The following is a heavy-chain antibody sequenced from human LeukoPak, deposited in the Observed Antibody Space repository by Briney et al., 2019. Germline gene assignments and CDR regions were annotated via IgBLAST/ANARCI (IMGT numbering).Heavy chain of an antibody. CDR1: GFTFSSYG. V-gene: IGHV3-30*03. CDR2: ISYDGSNK. CDR3: ASDGQWLVRASYYFDY. Sequence: GGSLRLSCAASGFTFSSYGMHWVRQAPGKGLEWVAVISYDGSNKYYADSVKGRFTISRDNSKNTLYLQMNSLRAEDTAVYYCASDGQWLVRASYYFDYWGQGTLVTVSS. D-gene: IGHD6-19*01. J-gene: IGHJ4*02.